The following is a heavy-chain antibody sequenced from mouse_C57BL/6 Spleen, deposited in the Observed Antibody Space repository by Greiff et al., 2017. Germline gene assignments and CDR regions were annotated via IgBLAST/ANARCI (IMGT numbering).Heavy chain of an antibody. Sequence: VQLQQSGAELVRPGTSVKVSCKASGYAFTNYSIEWVKQRPGQGLEWIGVINPGSGGTNYNEKFKGKATLTADKSSSTAYMQLSSLTAEDASVYFCAGVGYDDGRYWYFDVWGTGTTVSVSS. J-gene: IGHJ1*03. CDR1: GYAFTNYS. CDR2: INPGSGGT. V-gene: IGHV1-54*01. D-gene: IGHD2-2*01. CDR3: AGVGYDDGRYWYFDV.